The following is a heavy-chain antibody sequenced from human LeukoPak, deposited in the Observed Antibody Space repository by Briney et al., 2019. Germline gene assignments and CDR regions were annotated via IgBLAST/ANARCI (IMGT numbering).Heavy chain of an antibody. CDR3: ARDFSSWYERRNTGFDY. D-gene: IGHD6-13*01. Sequence: SLKVSCKASGCTFSSYAINWVRQAPGQGLEWMGGIIPIFGTANYAQKVKGRVTITADESTTTAYMELSSLRSEDTAVYYCARDFSSWYERRNTGFDYWGQGTLVTVSS. V-gene: IGHV1-69*13. J-gene: IGHJ4*02. CDR2: IIPIFGTA. CDR1: GCTFSSYA.